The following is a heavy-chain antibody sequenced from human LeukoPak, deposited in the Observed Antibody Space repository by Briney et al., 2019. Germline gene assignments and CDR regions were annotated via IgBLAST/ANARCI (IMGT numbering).Heavy chain of an antibody. D-gene: IGHD2-2*01. J-gene: IGHJ4*02. V-gene: IGHV3-23*01. CDR2: ISVSGGTT. CDR1: GFTFSSYS. Sequence: GGSLRLSCAASGFTFSSYSMSWVRQAPGKGLEWVSAISVSGGTTYYADSVKGRFTIARDNSKNTLYLQMNSLRAEDTAVYYCARDVPPPTCEFTFVTLDYWGQGTLVTVSS. CDR3: ARDVPPPTCEFTFVTLDY.